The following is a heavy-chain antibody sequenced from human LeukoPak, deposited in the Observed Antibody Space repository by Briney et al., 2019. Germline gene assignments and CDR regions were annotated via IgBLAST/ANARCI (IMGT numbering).Heavy chain of an antibody. CDR1: GFTFTSSA. V-gene: IGHV1-58*01. CDR2: IVVGSGNT. Sequence: SVKVSCKASGFTFTSSAVLWVRQARGQRLEWIGWIVVGSGNTNYAQKFQERVTITRDMSTSTAYMELSSLRSEDTAVYYCAADLAGSGSYYHFDYWGQGTLVTVSS. CDR3: AADLAGSGSYYHFDY. J-gene: IGHJ4*02. D-gene: IGHD3-10*01.